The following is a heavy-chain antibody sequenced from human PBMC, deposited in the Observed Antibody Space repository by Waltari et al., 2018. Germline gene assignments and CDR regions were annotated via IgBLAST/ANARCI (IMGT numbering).Heavy chain of an antibody. Sequence: QVQLQESGPGLVKPSETLSLTCTVSGGSISSYYWNWIRQPPGKGLEWIGYIYYSGSTNYNPSLKSRVTISVDTSKNQFSLKLSSVTAADTAVYYCARDLRSSGYYPDWGQGTLVTVSS. V-gene: IGHV4-59*01. CDR2: IYYSGST. CDR3: ARDLRSSGYYPD. D-gene: IGHD3-9*01. CDR1: GGSISSYY. J-gene: IGHJ4*02.